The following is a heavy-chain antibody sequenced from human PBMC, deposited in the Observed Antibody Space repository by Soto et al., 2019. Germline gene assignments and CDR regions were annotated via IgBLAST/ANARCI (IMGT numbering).Heavy chain of an antibody. D-gene: IGHD3-3*01. Sequence: VQLVESGGGVVQPGRSLRLSCAASGFTFSTYAMHWVRQAPGKGLEWVAVISYDGNDKYCADSVKGRFTISRDNSMNTLYLQMHSLRAEDTAVYYCAKDTARYDFWTGYHYYYGMDVWGQGTTVTVSS. J-gene: IGHJ6*02. CDR1: GFTFSTYA. V-gene: IGHV3-30-3*01. CDR3: AKDTARYDFWTGYHYYYGMDV. CDR2: ISYDGNDK.